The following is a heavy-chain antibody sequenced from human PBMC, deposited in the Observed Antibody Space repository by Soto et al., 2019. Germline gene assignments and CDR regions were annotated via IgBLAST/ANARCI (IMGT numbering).Heavy chain of an antibody. Sequence: GGSLRLSCAASGFTFSCYIMNWVRQSPGKGLEWVSYISSLSSPRYYAESVEGRFIISRDNAKNSLYLQMNSLRDEDTAVYFCAREDILGARSFDYWGQGALVTVSS. D-gene: IGHD1-26*01. CDR2: ISSLSSPR. CDR1: GFTFSCYI. CDR3: AREDILGARSFDY. J-gene: IGHJ4*02. V-gene: IGHV3-48*02.